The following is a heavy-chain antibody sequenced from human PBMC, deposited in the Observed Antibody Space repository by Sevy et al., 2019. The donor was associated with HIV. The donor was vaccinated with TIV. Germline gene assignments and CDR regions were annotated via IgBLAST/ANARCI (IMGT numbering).Heavy chain of an antibody. D-gene: IGHD3-10*01. V-gene: IGHV2-5*02. Sequence: SGPTLVKPTQTLTLTCTFSGFSLTTNGVGVGWIRQPPGKALEWLALISWDDDKRYRPSLKKRLTITKDTPKNQVVLTMTDMDPVDTATYYCAHSEYYYGSGSFYKRGGLFAPWGQGTLVTVSS. CDR1: GFSLTTNGVG. CDR2: ISWDDDK. J-gene: IGHJ5*02. CDR3: AHSEYYYGSGSFYKRGGLFAP.